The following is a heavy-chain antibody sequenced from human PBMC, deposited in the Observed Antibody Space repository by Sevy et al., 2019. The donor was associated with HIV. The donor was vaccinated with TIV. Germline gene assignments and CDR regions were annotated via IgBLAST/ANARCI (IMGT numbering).Heavy chain of an antibody. D-gene: IGHD6-19*01. CDR3: ARDIIAVAGNEDFFDY. J-gene: IGHJ4*02. Sequence: ASVKVSCKASGYTFTSYGISWVRQAPGQGLEWMGWISAYNGNTNYAQKLQGRVTMTTDTSTSTAYMVLRSLRSDDTAVYYCARDIIAVAGNEDFFDYWGQGTLVTVSS. V-gene: IGHV1-18*01. CDR1: GYTFTSYG. CDR2: ISAYNGNT.